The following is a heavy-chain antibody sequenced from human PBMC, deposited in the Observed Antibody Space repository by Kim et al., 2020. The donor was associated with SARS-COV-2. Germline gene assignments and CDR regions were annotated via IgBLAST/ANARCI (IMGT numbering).Heavy chain of an antibody. CDR2: ISGSGGST. Sequence: GGSLRLSCAASGFTFSSYAMSWVRQAPGKGLEWVSAISGSGGSTYSADSVKGRFTISRDNYKNTLYLQMNSLRAEDTAVYYCAKEFLGTIFGVVYYYYYYMDVWGKGTTVTVSS. J-gene: IGHJ6*03. CDR1: GFTFSSYA. D-gene: IGHD3-3*01. CDR3: AKEFLGTIFGVVYYYYYYMDV. V-gene: IGHV3-23*01.